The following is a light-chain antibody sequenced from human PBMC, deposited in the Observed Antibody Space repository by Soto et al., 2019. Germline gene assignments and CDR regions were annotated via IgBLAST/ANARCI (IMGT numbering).Light chain of an antibody. CDR3: GTWDSSLSGVV. CDR2: ENN. CDR1: SSNIGNNY. J-gene: IGLJ2*01. V-gene: IGLV1-51*02. Sequence: QSVLTQPPSVSAAPGQKVTISCSGSSSNIGNNYVSWYQQLPRTAPKLLIYENNKRPSGIPDRFSGSKSGTSAALRVTGRQTGDEADYYCGTWDSSLSGVVFGGGTKLTVL.